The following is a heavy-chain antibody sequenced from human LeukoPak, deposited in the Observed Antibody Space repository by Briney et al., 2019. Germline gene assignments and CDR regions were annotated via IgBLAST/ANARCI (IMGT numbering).Heavy chain of an antibody. D-gene: IGHD3-9*01. CDR3: ARDYDAGSGWFEGGYDFLTGYPSGLFPDY. V-gene: IGHV4-59*13. J-gene: IGHJ4*02. Sequence: SETLSLTCTVSGGSISSYYWSWIRQPPGKGLEWIGYIYYSGSTYYNPSLKSRVTISVDTSKSHFSLKLSSVTAADTAVYYCARDYDAGSGWFEGGYDFLTGYPSGLFPDYWGQGTLVTVSS. CDR2: IYYSGST. CDR1: GGSISSYY.